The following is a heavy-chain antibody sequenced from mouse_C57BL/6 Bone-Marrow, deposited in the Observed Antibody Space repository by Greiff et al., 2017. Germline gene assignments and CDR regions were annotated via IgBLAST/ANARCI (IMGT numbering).Heavy chain of an antibody. J-gene: IGHJ2*01. V-gene: IGHV1-42*01. D-gene: IGHD1-1*01. CDR2: INPSTGGT. CDR1: GYSFTGYY. Sequence: EVQLQESGPELVKPGASVKISCKASGYSFTGYYMNWVKQSPEKSLEWIGEINPSTGGTTYNQKFKAKATLTVDTSSSTAYMQLKILTSEDSAVYYCARSSDGTVYYFDYWGQGTTLTVSS. CDR3: ARSSDGTVYYFDY.